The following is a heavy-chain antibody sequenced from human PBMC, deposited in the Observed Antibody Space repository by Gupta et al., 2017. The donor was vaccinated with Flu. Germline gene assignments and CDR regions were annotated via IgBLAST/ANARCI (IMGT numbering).Heavy chain of an antibody. CDR1: GFTFSSYG. Sequence: QVQLVESGGGVVQPGRSLRLSCAASGFTFSSYGMHWVRQAPGKGLEWVAVISYDGSNKYYADSVKGRFTISRDNSKNTLYLQMNSLRAEDTAVYYCAKDPYLALVPDAFDIWGQGTMVTVSS. CDR2: ISYDGSNK. V-gene: IGHV3-30*18. J-gene: IGHJ3*02. D-gene: IGHD6-13*01. CDR3: AKDPYLALVPDAFDI.